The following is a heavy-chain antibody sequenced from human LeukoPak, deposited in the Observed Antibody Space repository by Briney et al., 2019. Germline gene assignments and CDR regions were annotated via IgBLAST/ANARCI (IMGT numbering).Heavy chain of an antibody. D-gene: IGHD3-22*01. Sequence: GASVKVSCKASGNTFTSYYMHWVRQAPGQGLEWMGIINPSGGSTSYAQKFQGRVTLTRDTSTSTVFMELSSLRSEDTAVYYCARPYYYDSSAGGMDVWGQGTTATVSS. CDR3: ARPYYYDSSAGGMDV. V-gene: IGHV1-46*01. CDR1: GNTFTSYY. J-gene: IGHJ6*02. CDR2: INPSGGST.